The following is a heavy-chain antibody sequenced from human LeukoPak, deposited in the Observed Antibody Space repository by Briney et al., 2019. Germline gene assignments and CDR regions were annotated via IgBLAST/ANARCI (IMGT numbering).Heavy chain of an antibody. V-gene: IGHV4-34*01. CDR2: IYYSGST. D-gene: IGHD5-24*01. CDR3: ARGTADGRDGYNYIFDY. J-gene: IGHJ4*02. CDR1: GGSFSGYY. Sequence: PSETLSLTCAVYGGSFSGYYWGWIRQPPGKGLEWIGSIYYSGSTYYNPSLKSRVTISVDTSKNQFSLKLSSVTAADTAVYYCARGTADGRDGYNYIFDYWGQGTLVTVSS.